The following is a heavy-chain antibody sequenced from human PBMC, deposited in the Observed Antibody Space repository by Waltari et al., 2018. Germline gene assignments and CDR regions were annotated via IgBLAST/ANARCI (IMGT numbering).Heavy chain of an antibody. D-gene: IGHD3-16*02. CDR1: GYSISSGYY. J-gene: IGHJ4*02. CDR2: IYHSGST. Sequence: QVQLQESGPGLVKPSETLSLTCAVSGYSISSGYYWGWIRQPPGKGLEWIGSIYHSGSTSYNPSLKSRVTISVDTSTNQFARKLSSVTAADTAVYYCARQKANYEYIWGSYRGEDFDYWGQGTLVTVSS. V-gene: IGHV4-38-2*01. CDR3: ARQKANYEYIWGSYRGEDFDY.